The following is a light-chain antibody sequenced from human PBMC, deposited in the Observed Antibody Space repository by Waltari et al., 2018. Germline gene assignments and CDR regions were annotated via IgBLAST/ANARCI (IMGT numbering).Light chain of an antibody. CDR3: SSYTSSSTLDV. CDR1: SSDVGGYNS. V-gene: IGLV2-14*03. Sequence: QSALTQPASVSGSPGPPITISCTGTSSDVGGYNSVSWYQQHPGKAPKLMIYDVSNRPSGVSNRFSGSKSGNTASLTISGLQAEDEADYYCSSYTSSSTLDVFGTGTKVTVL. J-gene: IGLJ1*01. CDR2: DVS.